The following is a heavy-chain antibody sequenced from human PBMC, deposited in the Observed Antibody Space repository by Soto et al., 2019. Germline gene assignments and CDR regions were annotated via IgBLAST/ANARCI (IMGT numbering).Heavy chain of an antibody. D-gene: IGHD6-6*01. CDR2: IYLDDDK. Sequence: SGPTLVNPTQTLTLTCTFSGFSLSTSGVGVGWIRQPPGKALEWLALIYLDDDKRYSPSLNSRLTITKDTSKNQVVLTITNMDPLDTATYYCAHSRPPRFLDHWGQVTLVTVSS. V-gene: IGHV2-5*02. CDR3: AHSRPPRFLDH. J-gene: IGHJ4*02. CDR1: GFSLSTSGVG.